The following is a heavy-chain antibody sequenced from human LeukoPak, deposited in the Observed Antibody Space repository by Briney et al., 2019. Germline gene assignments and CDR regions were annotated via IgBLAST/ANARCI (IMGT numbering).Heavy chain of an antibody. V-gene: IGHV4-39*07. D-gene: IGHD3-16*01. J-gene: IGHJ4*02. Sequence: SETLSLTCSVSGASISTSAYYWGWIRQPPGKGLEWIGSIYYSGSTYYNASLKSRVTISIDTSKNQFSLKLSSVTAADTAVYYCARDIFRGGRYVDWGQGTLVTVSS. CDR3: ARDIFRGGRYVD. CDR2: IYYSGST. CDR1: GASISTSAYY.